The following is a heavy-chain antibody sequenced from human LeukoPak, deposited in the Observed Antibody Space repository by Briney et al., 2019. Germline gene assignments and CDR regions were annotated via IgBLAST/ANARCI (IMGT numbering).Heavy chain of an antibody. D-gene: IGHD3-22*01. Sequence: PSETLSLTCTVSGGSISSYYWSWIRQPAGKGLEWIGRIYTSGSTNYNPSLKSRVTMSVDTSKNQFSLKLSSVTAADAAVYYCTRSYYYDSSGYYYQWFDPWGQGTLVTVSS. CDR1: GGSISSYY. CDR3: TRSYYYDSSGYYYQWFDP. J-gene: IGHJ5*02. CDR2: IYTSGST. V-gene: IGHV4-4*07.